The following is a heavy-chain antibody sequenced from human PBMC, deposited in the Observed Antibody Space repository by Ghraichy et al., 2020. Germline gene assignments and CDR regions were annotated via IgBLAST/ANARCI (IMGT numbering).Heavy chain of an antibody. V-gene: IGHV3-9*01. CDR1: GFTFDDYA. J-gene: IGHJ4*02. CDR2: ISWNSGSI. Sequence: SLRLSCAASGFTFDDYAMHWVRQAPGKGLEWVSGISWNSGSIGYADSVKGRFTISRDNAKNSLYLQMNSLRAEDTALYYCAKEGLGYFDYWGQGTLVTVSS. CDR3: AKEGLGYFDY.